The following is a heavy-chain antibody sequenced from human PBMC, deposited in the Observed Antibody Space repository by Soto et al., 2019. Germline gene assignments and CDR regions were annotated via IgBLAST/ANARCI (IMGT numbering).Heavy chain of an antibody. Sequence: ASVKVSCKASGYTFTSYDINWVRQATGQGLEWMGWINPNSGGTNYAQKFQGRVTMTRDTSISTAYMELSRLRSDDTAVYYCATLAARPFDYWGQGTLVTVSS. CDR2: INPNSGGT. CDR3: ATLAARPFDY. V-gene: IGHV1-2*02. CDR1: GYTFTSYD. D-gene: IGHD6-6*01. J-gene: IGHJ4*02.